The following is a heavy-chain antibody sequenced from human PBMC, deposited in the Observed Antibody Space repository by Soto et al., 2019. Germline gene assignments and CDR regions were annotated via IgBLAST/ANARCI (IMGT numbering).Heavy chain of an antibody. V-gene: IGHV3-21*01. D-gene: IGHD3-22*01. CDR3: ARDYYYDSGGYSPLGY. Sequence: CMRLACSACVLSVTSYMMNGVRQDPGKGLEWVSSITISSNTIYYADSVKGRFTVSRDNSRNSLYLQMSSLRAEDTAVYYCARDYYYDSGGYSPLGYWGQRALGTVSS. CDR1: VLSVTSYM. CDR2: ITISSNTI. J-gene: IGHJ4*02.